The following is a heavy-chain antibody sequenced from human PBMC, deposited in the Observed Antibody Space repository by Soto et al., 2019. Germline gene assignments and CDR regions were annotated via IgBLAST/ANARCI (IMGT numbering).Heavy chain of an antibody. CDR1: GFPFSSYG. CDR2: IKQDGSEK. J-gene: IGHJ5*02. Sequence: GVSLRLSFSASGFPFSSYGMHWVRQAPGKGLEWVANIKQDGSEKYYVDSVKGRFTISRDNAKNSLYLQMNSLRGEDTAVYYCARAVSVWFAPWGQGTLVTVSS. CDR3: ARAVSVWFAP. V-gene: IGHV3-7*03.